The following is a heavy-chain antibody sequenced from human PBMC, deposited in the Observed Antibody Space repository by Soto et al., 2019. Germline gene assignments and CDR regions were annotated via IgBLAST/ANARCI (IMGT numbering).Heavy chain of an antibody. CDR3: ARSRRQWFGGTLSYYFDF. CDR2: IKEDGSEA. V-gene: IGHV3-7*01. D-gene: IGHD3-10*01. J-gene: IGHJ4*01. CDR1: GFVLRVYW. Sequence: GGSLRLSCAASGFVLRVYWMSWVRQAPGKGLEWVANIKEDGSEANYVDSVKGLFAVSRDKDTLYLQLNSLTPEDTAVYYCARSRRQWFGGTLSYYFDFWGHGTLGTVSS.